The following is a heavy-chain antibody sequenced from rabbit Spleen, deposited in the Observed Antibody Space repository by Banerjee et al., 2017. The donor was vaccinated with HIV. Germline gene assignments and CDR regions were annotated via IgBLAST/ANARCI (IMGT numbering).Heavy chain of an antibody. V-gene: IGHV1S45*01. Sequence: QEQLVESGGGLVQPEGSLTLTCKASGFDFSSNYYISWVRQAPGKGLEWIGYIGTGDDSTGYTSWAKGRFTISKTSSTTVTLQMTSLTAADTAIYFCARNYVNAFDPWGQGTLVTVS. CDR1: GFDFSSNYY. J-gene: IGHJ2*01. D-gene: IGHD1-1*01. CDR2: IGTGDDST. CDR3: ARNYVNAFDP.